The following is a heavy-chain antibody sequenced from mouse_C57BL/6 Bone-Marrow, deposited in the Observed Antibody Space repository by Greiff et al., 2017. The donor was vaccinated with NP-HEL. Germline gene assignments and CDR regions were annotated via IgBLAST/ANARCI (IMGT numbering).Heavy chain of an antibody. Sequence: VQLKQPGAELVKPGASVKMSCKASGYTFTSYWITWVKQRPGQGLEWIGDIYPGSGSTNYNEKFKSKATLTVDTSSSTAYMQLSSLTSEDSAVYYCASYDYDSSWYFGVWGTGATVSASS. CDR1: GYTFTSYW. CDR3: ASYDYDSSWYFGV. CDR2: IYPGSGST. V-gene: IGHV1-55*01. J-gene: IGHJ1*03. D-gene: IGHD1-1*01.